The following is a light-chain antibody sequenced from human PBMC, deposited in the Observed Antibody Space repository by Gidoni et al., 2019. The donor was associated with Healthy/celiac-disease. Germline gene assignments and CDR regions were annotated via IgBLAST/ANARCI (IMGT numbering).Light chain of an antibody. CDR2: AAS. Sequence: DIQMTQPPSSLSASVGDRVTITCRASQSISSYLNWYQQKPGKAPKLLIYAASSLQSGVPSRFSGSGSGTDFTLTISSLQPEDFATYYCQQSYSTPITFGQGTQLEIK. CDR1: QSISSY. J-gene: IGKJ5*01. V-gene: IGKV1-39*01. CDR3: QQSYSTPIT.